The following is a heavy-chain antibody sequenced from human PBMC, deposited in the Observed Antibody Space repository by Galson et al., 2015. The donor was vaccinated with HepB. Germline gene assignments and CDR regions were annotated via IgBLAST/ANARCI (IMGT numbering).Heavy chain of an antibody. J-gene: IGHJ6*02. CDR3: ARETPLRAPQGSWYENLAAHYYYYYYGMDV. CDR2: ISSNGGST. CDR1: GFTFSSYA. V-gene: IGHV3-64*01. D-gene: IGHD6-13*01. Sequence: SLRLSCAASGFTFSSYAMHWVRQAPGKGLEYVSAISSNGGSTYYANSVKGRFTISRDNSKNTLYLQMGSLRAEDMAVYYCARETPLRAPQGSWYENLAAHYYYYYYGMDVWGQGTTVTVSS.